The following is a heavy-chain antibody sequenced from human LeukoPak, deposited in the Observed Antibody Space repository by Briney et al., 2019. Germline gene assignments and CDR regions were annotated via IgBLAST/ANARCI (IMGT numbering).Heavy chain of an antibody. J-gene: IGHJ4*02. CDR3: ARGGSGWLSQGDY. Sequence: GGSLRLSCAASGSTFSSYWMSWVRQAPGKGLEWVANIKQDGSEKFYVDSVKGRFTISRDNAKNSLYLQMNSLRAEDTAVYYCARGGSGWLSQGDYWGQGTLVTVSS. CDR1: GSTFSSYW. D-gene: IGHD6-19*01. CDR2: IKQDGSEK. V-gene: IGHV3-7*01.